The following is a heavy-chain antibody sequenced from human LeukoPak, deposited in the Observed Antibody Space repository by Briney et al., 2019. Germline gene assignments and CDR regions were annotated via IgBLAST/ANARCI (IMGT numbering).Heavy chain of an antibody. J-gene: IGHJ4*02. CDR2: IRSDGSNK. Sequence: GGSLRLSCAASGLTFSMPPMDWVRQAPGKGLEWVTFIRSDGSNKYYADSVKGRFTISRDNSKNTLYLQMNSLRTEDTAVYYCAKAAGVKTFGEVIVSTHRPNIDYWGQGTLVIVSS. CDR3: AKAAGVKTFGEVIVSTHRPNIDY. CDR1: GLTFSMPP. V-gene: IGHV3-30*02. D-gene: IGHD3-16*02.